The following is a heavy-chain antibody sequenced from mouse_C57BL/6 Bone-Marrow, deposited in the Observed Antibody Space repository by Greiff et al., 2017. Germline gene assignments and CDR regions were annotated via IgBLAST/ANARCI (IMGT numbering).Heavy chain of an antibody. CDR2: ISSGGSYT. J-gene: IGHJ3*01. V-gene: IGHV5-6*01. CDR1: GFTFSSYG. Sequence: EVHLVESGGDLVKPGGSLKLSCAASGFTFSSYGMSWVRQTPDKRLEWVATISSGGSYTYYPDSVKGRFTISRDNAKNTLYLQMSSLKSEDTAMYYCARGGWFAYWGQGTLVTVSA. CDR3: ARGGWFAY.